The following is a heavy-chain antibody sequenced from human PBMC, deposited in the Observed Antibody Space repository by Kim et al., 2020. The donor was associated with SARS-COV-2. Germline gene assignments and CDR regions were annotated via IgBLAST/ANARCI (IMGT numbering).Heavy chain of an antibody. CDR2: IKSKTDGGTT. Sequence: GGSLRLSCAASGFTFSNAWMSWVRQAPGKGLEWVGRIKSKTDGGTTDYAAPVKGRFTISRDDSKNTLYLQMNSLKTEDTAVYYCTTKFPIVGAPPRNHCGMDVWGQGTTVTVSS. V-gene: IGHV3-15*01. J-gene: IGHJ6*02. CDR1: GFTFSNAW. CDR3: TTKFPIVGAPPRNHCGMDV. D-gene: IGHD1-26*01.